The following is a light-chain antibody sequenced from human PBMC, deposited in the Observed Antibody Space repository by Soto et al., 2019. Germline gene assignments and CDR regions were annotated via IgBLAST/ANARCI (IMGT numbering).Light chain of an antibody. V-gene: IGKV1-27*01. J-gene: IGKJ5*01. Sequence: DIQMTQSPSSLSASVGDRVTITCRASQDISVYLAWYQQKPGKVPKLLIYSASTMQSVVPSRFSGSGSGTDFTLTIRSLQPEDVAPYYGQKVNTGRLSVGKGTGLEIK. CDR1: QDISVY. CDR2: SAS. CDR3: QKVNTGRLS.